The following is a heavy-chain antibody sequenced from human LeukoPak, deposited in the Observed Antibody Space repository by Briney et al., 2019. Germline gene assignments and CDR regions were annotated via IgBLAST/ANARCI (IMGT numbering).Heavy chain of an antibody. Sequence: SETLSLTCAVYGGSFSGYYWSWIRQPPGKGLEWIGEINHSGSTNYNPSLKSRVTMSVDTSKNQFSLKLSSVTAADTAVYYCARGHYYGSGSYIWFDPWGQGTLVTVSS. CDR1: GGSFSGYY. V-gene: IGHV4-34*01. CDR3: ARGHYYGSGSYIWFDP. D-gene: IGHD3-10*01. CDR2: INHSGST. J-gene: IGHJ5*02.